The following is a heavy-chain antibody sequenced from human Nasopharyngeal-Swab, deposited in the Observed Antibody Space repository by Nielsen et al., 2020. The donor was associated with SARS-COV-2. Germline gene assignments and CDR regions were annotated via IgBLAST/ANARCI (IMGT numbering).Heavy chain of an antibody. D-gene: IGHD3-22*01. CDR3: ARPGYDSSGYTSYFDY. CDR2: IYYSGST. J-gene: IGHJ4*02. Sequence: VRQMPGKGLEWIGSIYYSGSTYYNPSLKSRVTISVDTSKNQFSLKLSSVTAADTAVYYCARPGYDSSGYTSYFDYWGQGTLVTSPQ. V-gene: IGHV4-39*01.